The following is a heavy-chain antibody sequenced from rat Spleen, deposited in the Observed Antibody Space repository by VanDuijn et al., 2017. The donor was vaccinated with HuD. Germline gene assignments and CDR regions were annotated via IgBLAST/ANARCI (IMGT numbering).Heavy chain of an antibody. CDR2: ISTGGGNT. J-gene: IGHJ2*01. Sequence: EGQLMESGGGLVEPGRSLKLSCAASGFTFSNYVMDWVRQAPKKGLEWVASISTGGGNTYYPDSVKGRFTISRDNAKSTLYLQMNSLRSEDTATYYCAALTRDYWGQGVMVTVSS. V-gene: IGHV5-25*01. CDR3: AALTRDY. CDR1: GFTFSNYV. D-gene: IGHD1-11*01.